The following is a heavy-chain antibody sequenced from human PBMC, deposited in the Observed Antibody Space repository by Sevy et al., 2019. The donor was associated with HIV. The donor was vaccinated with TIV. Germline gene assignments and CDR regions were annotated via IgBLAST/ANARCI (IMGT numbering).Heavy chain of an antibody. D-gene: IGHD3-10*01. CDR1: GGSISSSTSF. V-gene: IGHV4-39*07. CDR3: ARGPITMVQGVIRWFDP. J-gene: IGHJ5*02. Sequence: SETLSLSCTVSGGSISSSTSFWVWIRQPPGKGLEWIGGVYYSETTYYNPSLKSRVSISVDTSKNQFSLKLSSVTAADTAVYYCARGPITMVQGVIRWFDPWGQGTLVTVSS. CDR2: VYYSETT.